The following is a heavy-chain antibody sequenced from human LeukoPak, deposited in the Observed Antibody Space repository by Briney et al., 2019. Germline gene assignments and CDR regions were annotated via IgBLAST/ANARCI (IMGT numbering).Heavy chain of an antibody. CDR2: IYYRSKWYN. J-gene: IGHJ6*02. V-gene: IGHV6-1*01. CDR1: GDSVSSNSAA. Sequence: SQTLSLTCAISGDSVSSNSAAWNWIRQSPSRGLEWLGRIYYRSKWYNDYAVSVKSRITINPDTSKNQFSLQLNSVTPEDTAVYYCARDEGAVAYYYYGMDVWGQGTTVTVSS. D-gene: IGHD6-19*01. CDR3: ARDEGAVAYYYYGMDV.